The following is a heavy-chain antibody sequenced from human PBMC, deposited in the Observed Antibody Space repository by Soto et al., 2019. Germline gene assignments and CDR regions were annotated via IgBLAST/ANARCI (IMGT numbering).Heavy chain of an antibody. CDR2: IYTSGST. CDR3: ASHNPRGDYYYYGMDV. Sequence: SETLSLTCTVSGGSISSYYWSWIRQPAGKGLEWIGRIYTSGSTNYNPSLKSRVTMSVDTSKDQFSLKLSSVTAADTAVYYCASHNPRGDYYYYGMDVWGQGTTVTVSS. CDR1: GGSISSYY. D-gene: IGHD1-20*01. J-gene: IGHJ6*02. V-gene: IGHV4-4*07.